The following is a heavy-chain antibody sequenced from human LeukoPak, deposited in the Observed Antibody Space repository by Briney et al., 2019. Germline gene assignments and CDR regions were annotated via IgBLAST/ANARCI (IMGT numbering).Heavy chain of an antibody. V-gene: IGHV4-4*07. D-gene: IGHD4-17*01. CDR1: GSSFNTYY. CDR3: ARDIVYLIDEDYG. J-gene: IGHJ4*02. CDR2: IHTSGSA. Sequence: PSETLSLTCSVSGSSFNTYYWSWLRQPAGKALEWIGRIHTSGSADYSPSLQSRVTISVDMSKKEFSLKLTSVTAADTAVYYCARDIVYLIDEDYGWGQGILVTVSS.